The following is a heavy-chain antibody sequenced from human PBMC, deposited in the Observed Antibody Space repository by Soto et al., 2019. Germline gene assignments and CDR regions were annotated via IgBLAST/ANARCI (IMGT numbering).Heavy chain of an antibody. Sequence: PSETLSLTCTVSGGSITSGTYFWGWIRQAPGKGLEWIGSMYSNGDTYYKPSLKSRVTISVDTSKIQFSLKVTSVTAADTAVYYCARSPRSYGDYVRFFDYWGQGTLVTVSS. D-gene: IGHD4-17*01. CDR2: MYSNGDT. V-gene: IGHV4-39*01. CDR3: ARSPRSYGDYVRFFDY. CDR1: GGSITSGTYF. J-gene: IGHJ4*02.